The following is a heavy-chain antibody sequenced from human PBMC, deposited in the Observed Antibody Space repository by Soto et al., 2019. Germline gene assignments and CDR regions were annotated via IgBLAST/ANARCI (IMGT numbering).Heavy chain of an antibody. D-gene: IGHD2-21*01. CDR1: GGSVSSGEFY. J-gene: IGHJ4*02. CDR3: VRDVRLQMWSDLEI. CDR2: IYYNGTT. Sequence: QVQLWESGPRLVKPSQTLSLTCTVSGGSVSSGEFYWTWLRQHPGKGLEWIGFIYYNGTTHYTPSLKSLVLMSVDTSKNQFSLRLPSVTAADTAVYYCVRDVRLQMWSDLEIWGLGTVITVSS. V-gene: IGHV4-31*01.